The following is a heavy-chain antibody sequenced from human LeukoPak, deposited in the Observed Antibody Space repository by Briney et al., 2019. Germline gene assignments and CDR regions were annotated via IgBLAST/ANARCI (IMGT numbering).Heavy chain of an antibody. CDR1: GAFTSTHY. J-gene: IGHJ4*02. CDR2: VFYSGNS. V-gene: IGHV4-59*11. Sequence: SETLSLTCTVSGAFTSTHYWSWVRQPLGKGLEWIGYVFYSGNSNYNPSFTSRLTMSVDTSKTQFSLKLTSVTAADTAVYCCARIDPLGYFDPWGQGTLVTVSS. CDR3: ARIDPLGYFDP.